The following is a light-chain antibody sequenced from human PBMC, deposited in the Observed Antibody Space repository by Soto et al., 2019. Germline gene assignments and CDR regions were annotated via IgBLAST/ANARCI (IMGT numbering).Light chain of an antibody. Sequence: DIQMTQSPSFVSASLGDRVTITCRASQSISGWLAWYQQKPGKAPKVLIYDASSLESGVPSRFSGSGSGTEFTLTISSLQPDDFATYYCQQYNSYWTFGQGTKVEIK. CDR1: QSISGW. CDR2: DAS. CDR3: QQYNSYWT. J-gene: IGKJ1*01. V-gene: IGKV1-5*01.